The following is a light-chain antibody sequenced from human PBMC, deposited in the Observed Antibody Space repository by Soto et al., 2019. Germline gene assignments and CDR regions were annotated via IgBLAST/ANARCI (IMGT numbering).Light chain of an antibody. CDR1: SSDVGGYNY. V-gene: IGLV2-14*01. J-gene: IGLJ1*01. CDR2: DVS. CDR3: SSYTSSSTLGGYV. Sequence: QSVLTQPASVSGSPGQSITISCTGTSSDVGGYNYVSWYQQHPGKAPKLMIYDVSNRPSGVSNRFSGSKSGNTASLTISGLQAEDEADYYCSSYTSSSTLGGYVFGTGT.